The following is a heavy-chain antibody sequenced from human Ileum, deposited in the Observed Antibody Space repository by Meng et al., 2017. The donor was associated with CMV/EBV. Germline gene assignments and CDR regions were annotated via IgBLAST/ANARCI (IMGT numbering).Heavy chain of an antibody. Sequence: HGPLRVSCLVLWKSSGTLAPPCTVSGGSISFLSWSCIRQSAGKKLGWIVRISLSTDGNINYNPSLKSRVTMSADMSKNQLSLKLTSMSAADTAVYYCATGGGDFDHWGQGILVTVSS. CDR3: ATGGGDFDH. J-gene: IGHJ4*02. CDR2: ISLSTDGNI. CDR1: GGSISFLS. V-gene: IGHV4-4*07. D-gene: IGHD3-10*01.